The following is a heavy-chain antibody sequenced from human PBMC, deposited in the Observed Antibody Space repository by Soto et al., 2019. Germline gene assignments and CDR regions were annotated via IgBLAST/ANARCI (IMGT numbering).Heavy chain of an antibody. Sequence: GGSLRLSCTTSGFSFASFAMTWVRQAPGKGLEWVATISGSDGKTYYADSVKGRFSISRDTSRNTLYLQMNSLRADDTAIYYCARWSYLDYWGQGTRVTVSS. D-gene: IGHD3-3*01. CDR2: ISGSDGKT. CDR3: ARWSYLDY. V-gene: IGHV3-23*01. CDR1: GFSFASFA. J-gene: IGHJ4*02.